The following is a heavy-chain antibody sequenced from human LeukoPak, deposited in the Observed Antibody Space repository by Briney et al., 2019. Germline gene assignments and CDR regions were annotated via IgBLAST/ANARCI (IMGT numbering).Heavy chain of an antibody. CDR1: GFTFSTYA. CDR3: AKDPQAISPYYFHPMDV. J-gene: IGHJ6*02. V-gene: IGHV3-23*01. Sequence: GGSLRLSCAASGFTFSTYAMSWVRQAPGHGLEWVSSISSGGGSTYYADSVKGRFTVSRDNSKTTLFLQMNSLRDEDTAVYYCAKDPQAISPYYFHPMDVWGQGTTVTVSS. CDR2: ISSGGGST.